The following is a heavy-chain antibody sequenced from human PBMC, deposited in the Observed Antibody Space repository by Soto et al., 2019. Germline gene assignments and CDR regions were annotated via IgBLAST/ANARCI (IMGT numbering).Heavy chain of an antibody. CDR3: VRHGSGSYPYYYYYDGMDV. J-gene: IGHJ6*02. CDR2: ISGSGGST. CDR1: GFTFSSYA. V-gene: IGHV3-23*01. Sequence: EVQLLESGGGLVQPGGSLRLSCAASGFTFSSYAMSWVRQAPGKGLEWVSAISGSGGSTYYADSVKGRFTISRDNSKNTLYLQMNSLRAEDTAVYYCVRHGSGSYPYYYYYDGMDVWGQGTTVTVSS. D-gene: IGHD3-10*01.